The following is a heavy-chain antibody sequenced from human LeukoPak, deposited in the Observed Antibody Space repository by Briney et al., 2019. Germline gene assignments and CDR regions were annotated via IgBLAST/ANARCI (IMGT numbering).Heavy chain of an antibody. CDR1: GFTFSSYG. J-gene: IGHJ6*03. Sequence: GGSLRLSCAASGFTFSSYGMHWVRQAPGKGLEWVAFIRYDGSNKYYADSVEGRFTISRDNSKNTLYLQMNSLRTEDTAVYYCAKDHYYGSGSYYYYMDVWGKGTTVTVSS. D-gene: IGHD3-10*01. CDR3: AKDHYYGSGSYYYYMDV. CDR2: IRYDGSNK. V-gene: IGHV3-30*02.